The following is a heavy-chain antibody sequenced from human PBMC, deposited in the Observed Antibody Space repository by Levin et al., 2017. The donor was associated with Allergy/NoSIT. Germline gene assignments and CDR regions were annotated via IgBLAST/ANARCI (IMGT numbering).Heavy chain of an antibody. Sequence: SETLSLTCTVSGGSISSSSYYWGWIRQPPGKGLEWIGSIYYSGSTYYNPSLKSRVTISVDTSKNQFSLKLSSVTAADTAVYYCARSAQYSSGWYSYDYWGQGTLVTVSS. CDR1: GGSISSSSYY. D-gene: IGHD6-19*01. CDR2: IYYSGST. J-gene: IGHJ4*02. CDR3: ARSAQYSSGWYSYDY. V-gene: IGHV4-39*01.